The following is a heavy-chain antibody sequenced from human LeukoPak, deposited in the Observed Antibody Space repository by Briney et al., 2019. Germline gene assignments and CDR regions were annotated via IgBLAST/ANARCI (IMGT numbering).Heavy chain of an antibody. CDR2: IYYSGST. CDR1: GASITSYY. Sequence: PSETLSLTCTVSGASITSYYWSWIRQPPGKGLEWIGYIYYSGSTNYNPSLKSRVTISVDTSKNQFSLKLSSVTAADTAVYYCARVRVATIIFDYWGQGTLVTVSS. V-gene: IGHV4-59*01. J-gene: IGHJ4*02. CDR3: ARVRVATIIFDY. D-gene: IGHD5-12*01.